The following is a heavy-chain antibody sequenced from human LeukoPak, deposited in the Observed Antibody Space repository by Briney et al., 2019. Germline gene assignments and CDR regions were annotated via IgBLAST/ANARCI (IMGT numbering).Heavy chain of an antibody. CDR3: ARGLFRAPRPFDY. V-gene: IGHV4-61*01. D-gene: IGHD2-21*01. Sequence: PSETLSLTCTVSGGSVSSGSYYWSWIRQPPGKGLEWIGEINHSGSTNYNPSLKSRVTISVDTSKNQFSLKLSSVTAADTAVYYCARGLFRAPRPFDYWGQGTLVTVSS. J-gene: IGHJ4*02. CDR2: INHSGST. CDR1: GGSVSSGSYY.